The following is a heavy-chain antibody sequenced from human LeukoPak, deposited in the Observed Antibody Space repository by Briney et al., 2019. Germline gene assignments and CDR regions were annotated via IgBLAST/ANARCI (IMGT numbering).Heavy chain of an antibody. J-gene: IGHJ6*03. CDR3: AREGYNWNYDYMDV. Sequence: SETLSLTCTVSGGSISSYYWSWIRQPPGKGLEWIGYIYYSGSTNYNPSLKSRVTISVDTSKNQFSLKLSSVTAADTAVYYCAREGYNWNYDYMDVWGKGTTVTVSS. CDR2: IYYSGST. CDR1: GGSISSYY. D-gene: IGHD1-20*01. V-gene: IGHV4-59*12.